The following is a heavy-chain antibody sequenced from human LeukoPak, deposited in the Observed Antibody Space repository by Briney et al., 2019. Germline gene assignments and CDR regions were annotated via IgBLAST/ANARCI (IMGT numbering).Heavy chain of an antibody. CDR1: GYTFTSYY. D-gene: IGHD3-22*01. J-gene: IGHJ4*02. CDR2: INPSGGST. CDR3: ARSLPSGYYFFDY. V-gene: IGHV1-46*01. Sequence: GASVKVSCKASGYTFTSYYMHWVRQAPGQGLEWMGIINPSGGSTSYAQKFQGRVTITADESTSTAYMELSSLRSEDTAVYYCARSLPSGYYFFDYWGQGTLVTVSS.